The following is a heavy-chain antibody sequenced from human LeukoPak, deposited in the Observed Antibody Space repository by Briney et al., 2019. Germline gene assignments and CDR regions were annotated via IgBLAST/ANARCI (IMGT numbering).Heavy chain of an antibody. Sequence: GGSLRLSCAASGFTFSSYRMHWVRQAPGKGLVWVSRINSDGSSTSYADSVKGRFTISRDNAKNTLYLQMNSLRAEDTAVYYCARDRITMVRGVNWFDPWGQGTLVTVSS. D-gene: IGHD3-10*01. V-gene: IGHV3-74*01. CDR1: GFTFSSYR. CDR2: INSDGSST. CDR3: ARDRITMVRGVNWFDP. J-gene: IGHJ5*02.